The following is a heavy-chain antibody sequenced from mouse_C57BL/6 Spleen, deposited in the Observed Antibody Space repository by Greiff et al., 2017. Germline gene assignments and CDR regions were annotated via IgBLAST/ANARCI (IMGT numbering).Heavy chain of an antibody. D-gene: IGHD1-3*01. V-gene: IGHV1-61*01. CDR2: IYPADSET. J-gene: IGHJ1*03. Sequence: QVQLKQSGAELVRPGSSVKLSCKASGYTFTNDWMDWVKQRPGQGLEWIGNIYPADSETHYNQKFEDKATLTVDTSSSTAYMQLSSLTSEDSAVYYCARKWVYSDVWGTGTTVTVST. CDR3: ARKWVYSDV. CDR1: GYTFTNDW.